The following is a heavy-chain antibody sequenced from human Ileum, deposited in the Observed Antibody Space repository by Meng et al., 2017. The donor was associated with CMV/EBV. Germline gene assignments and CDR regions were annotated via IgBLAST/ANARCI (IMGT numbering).Heavy chain of an antibody. CDR2: VNNRGRT. CDR1: GEPLNGFF. D-gene: IGHD5-24*01. J-gene: IGHJ1*01. Sequence: QVCFHQWCTGLVNASETLSLTCAVSGEPLNGFFCSWIRQPPGRGLEWIGEVNNRGRTNYNPSLKSRLTISIDTSKRQLSLMVTSVTAADSAIYYCASGRLQFTPSALQHWGPGTLVTVSS. CDR3: ASGRLQFTPSALQH. V-gene: IGHV4-34*01.